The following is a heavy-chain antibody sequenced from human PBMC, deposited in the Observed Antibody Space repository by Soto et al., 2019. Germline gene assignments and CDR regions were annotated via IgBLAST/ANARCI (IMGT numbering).Heavy chain of an antibody. CDR1: GGTFSSYT. V-gene: IGHV1-69*02. J-gene: IGHJ4*02. Sequence: QVQLVQSGAEVKKPGSSVKVSCKASGGTFSSYTISWVRQAPGQGLEWMGRIIPILGIANYAKKLQGRVTITADKPTSTAYMELSSLGSEDTAVYYWARPISEREGLGYWGQGTLVTVSS. D-gene: IGHD1-1*01. CDR2: IIPILGIA. CDR3: ARPISEREGLGY.